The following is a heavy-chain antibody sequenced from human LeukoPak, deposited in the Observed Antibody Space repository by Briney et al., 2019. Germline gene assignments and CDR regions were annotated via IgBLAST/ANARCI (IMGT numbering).Heavy chain of an antibody. Sequence: ASVKVSCKASGYTFTSYGISWVRQAPGQGLEWMGWISSYNANTNYAQKLQGRVTMTTDTSTSTAYMELRSLRSDDTAVYYCARGEIAALTYYFDYWGQGTLVTVSS. CDR1: GYTFTSYG. CDR3: ARGEIAALTYYFDY. D-gene: IGHD6-6*01. V-gene: IGHV1-18*01. J-gene: IGHJ4*02. CDR2: ISSYNANT.